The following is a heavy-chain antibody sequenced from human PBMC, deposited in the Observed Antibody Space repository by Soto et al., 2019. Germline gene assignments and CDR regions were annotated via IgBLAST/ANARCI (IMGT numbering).Heavy chain of an antibody. CDR2: ISGSGGST. V-gene: IGHV3-23*01. Sequence: GGSLRLSCAASGFTFSSYAMSWVRQAPGKGLEWVSAISGSGGSTYYADSVKGRFTISRDNSKNTLYLQMNSLRAEDTAVYYCAKDPMGIAAAGNYFDYWGQGTLVTVSS. J-gene: IGHJ4*02. CDR1: GFTFSSYA. CDR3: AKDPMGIAAAGNYFDY. D-gene: IGHD6-13*01.